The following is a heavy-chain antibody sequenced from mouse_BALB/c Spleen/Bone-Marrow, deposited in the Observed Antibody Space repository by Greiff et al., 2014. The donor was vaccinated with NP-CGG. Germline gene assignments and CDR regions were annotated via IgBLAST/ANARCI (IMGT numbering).Heavy chain of an antibody. CDR3: ARRATTVVATDY. J-gene: IGHJ2*01. Sequence: QVQLKESGAELVKPGASVKLSCKASGYTFTSYWMHWVKQRPGQGLEWIGEINPSNGRTNYNEKFKSKATPTVDKSSSTAYMQLSSLTSEDSAVYYCARRATTVVATDYWGQGTTLTVSS. CDR2: INPSNGRT. D-gene: IGHD1-1*01. CDR1: GYTFTSYW. V-gene: IGHV1S81*02.